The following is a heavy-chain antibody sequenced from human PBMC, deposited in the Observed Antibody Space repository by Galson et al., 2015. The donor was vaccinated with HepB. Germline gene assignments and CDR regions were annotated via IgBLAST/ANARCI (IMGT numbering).Heavy chain of an antibody. D-gene: IGHD6-19*01. CDR2: IDWDDDK. V-gene: IGHV2-70*11. Sequence: PALVKPTQTLTLTCTFSGFSLSTSGMCVSWIRQPPGKALEWLARIDWDDDKYYSTSLKTRLTISKDTSKNQVVLTMTNMDPVDTATYYCARIGQGSGWYSIDYWGQGTLVTVSS. J-gene: IGHJ4*02. CDR1: GFSLSTSGMC. CDR3: ARIGQGSGWYSIDY.